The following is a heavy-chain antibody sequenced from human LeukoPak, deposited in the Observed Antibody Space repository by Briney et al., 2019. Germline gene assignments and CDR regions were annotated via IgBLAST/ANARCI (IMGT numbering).Heavy chain of an antibody. CDR3: ARLPRYGGYDHFDY. D-gene: IGHD5-12*01. V-gene: IGHV4-59*12. J-gene: IGHJ4*02. Sequence: SETLSLTCTVSGDSIDSYYWSWIRQPPGKGLEWIGYIYYRGTTSYNPFLKSRVTISADTSKIQFSLKLNSVAAADTAVYYCARLPRYGGYDHFDYWGQGILVIVSS. CDR2: IYYRGTT. CDR1: GDSIDSYY.